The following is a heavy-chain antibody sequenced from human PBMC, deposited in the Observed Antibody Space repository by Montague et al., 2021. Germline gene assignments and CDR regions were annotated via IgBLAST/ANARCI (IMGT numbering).Heavy chain of an antibody. Sequence: GGSFYSPSLKSRVTISVDTSKNQLYLRLSAVTAADTAVYYCARSIYCICGSCYSRFDPWGQGTLVTVSS. J-gene: IGHJ5*02. D-gene: IGHD2-15*01. CDR3: ARSIYCICGSCYSRFDP. V-gene: IGHV4-39*01. CDR2: GGS.